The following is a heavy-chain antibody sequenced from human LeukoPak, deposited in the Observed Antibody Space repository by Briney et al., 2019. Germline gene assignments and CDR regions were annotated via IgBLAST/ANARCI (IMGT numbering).Heavy chain of an antibody. D-gene: IGHD6-6*01. CDR1: GGSISSGGYY. V-gene: IGHV4-31*03. CDR3: ARDEVTAGRPAGFDP. CDR2: IYNSGST. J-gene: IGHJ5*02. Sequence: SETPSLTCSVSGGSISSGGYYWTWIRQRPGKGLEWIGYIYNSGSTYYNPSLKSRVTISVDTSKDQFSLKLSSVTAADTAVYYCARDEVTAGRPAGFDPWGQGTLVTVSS.